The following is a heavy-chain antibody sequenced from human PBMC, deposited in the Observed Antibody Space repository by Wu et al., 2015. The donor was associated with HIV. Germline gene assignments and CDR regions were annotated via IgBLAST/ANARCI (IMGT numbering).Heavy chain of an antibody. J-gene: IGHJ4*02. CDR2: ISGYNGYT. D-gene: IGHD2-21*01. CDR3: ARXRFTLPIVVIVFPPFGY. V-gene: IGHV1-18*01. Sequence: QVQLVQSGVEVKKPGASVKVSCKTSGYIFIHYGITWVRQAPGQGLEWMGWISGYNGYTNYAQKFQGRITMTRDTSTSTAYVELRSLRSDDTAMYYXARXRFTLPIVVIVFPPFGYVGQGSLVHRLL. CDR1: GYIFIHYG.